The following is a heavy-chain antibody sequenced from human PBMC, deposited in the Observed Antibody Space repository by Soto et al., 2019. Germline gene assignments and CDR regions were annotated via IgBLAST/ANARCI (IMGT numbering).Heavy chain of an antibody. CDR1: GGTFSNYA. CDR2: IIPIDATV. CDR3: ARDLLGFGYTYADV. V-gene: IGHV1-69*12. J-gene: IGHJ6*01. D-gene: IGHD3-10*01. Sequence: QVQLVQSGAEVKKPGSSVKVSCKASGGTFSNYALISWVRQAPGQGLEWMGGIIPIDATVNYAQKFQGRITITADESTTPAYMDLGSLRSEDPAVYYCARDLLGFGYTYADVWGQGTTVTVSS.